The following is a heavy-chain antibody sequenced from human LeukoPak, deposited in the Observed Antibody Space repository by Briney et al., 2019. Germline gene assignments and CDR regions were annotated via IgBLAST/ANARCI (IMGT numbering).Heavy chain of an antibody. Sequence: GGSLRLSCAASGFTFSTYAMHWVRQAPGKGLEWVAVVTSDGNNKYYADSVKGRSTISRDNSKNTLYLQMDSLRAEDTAVFYCAREPQTAFDIWGRGTMVTVSS. CDR1: GFTFSTYA. CDR2: VTSDGNNK. CDR3: AREPQTAFDI. J-gene: IGHJ3*02. V-gene: IGHV3-30-3*01.